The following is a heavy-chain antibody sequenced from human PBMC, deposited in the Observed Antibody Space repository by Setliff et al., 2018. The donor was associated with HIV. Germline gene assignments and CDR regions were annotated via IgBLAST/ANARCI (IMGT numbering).Heavy chain of an antibody. D-gene: IGHD2-2*02. CDR3: ARGVVVVPAAIPSNWFDP. CDR2: INAGNGNT. Sequence: ASVKVSCKASGYTFTSYAMHWVRQAPGQRLEWMGWINAGNGNTKYSQKFQGRVTITRETSASTAYMELSSLRSEYTAVYYCARGVVVVPAAIPSNWFDPWGQGTLVTVSS. CDR1: GYTFTSYA. V-gene: IGHV1-3*01. J-gene: IGHJ5*02.